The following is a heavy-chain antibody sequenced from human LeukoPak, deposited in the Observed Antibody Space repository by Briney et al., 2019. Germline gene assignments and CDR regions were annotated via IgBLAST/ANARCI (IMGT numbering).Heavy chain of an antibody. CDR1: GFTFSGFA. Sequence: GGSLRLSCAASGFTFSGFAIHWVRQASGKGLEWVGRIRTKADSYATAYAASVKGRFTISRDDSKNTAYLQMNSLKTEDTAVYYCTRLRPAGIESYFYYGMDVWGQGTSVTVSS. D-gene: IGHD6-13*01. V-gene: IGHV3-73*01. CDR3: TRLRPAGIESYFYYGMDV. CDR2: IRTKADSYAT. J-gene: IGHJ6*02.